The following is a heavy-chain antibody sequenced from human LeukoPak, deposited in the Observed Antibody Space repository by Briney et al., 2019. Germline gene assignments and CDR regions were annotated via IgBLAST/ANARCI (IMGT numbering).Heavy chain of an antibody. Sequence: SVKVSCKASGGTFSSYAISWVRQAPGQGLEWMGRIIPILGIANYAQKFQGRVTITADKSTRTAYMELSSLRSEDTAVYYCASDYYDSSGSSRAFDIWGQGTMVTVSS. CDR1: GGTFSSYA. CDR2: IIPILGIA. CDR3: ASDYYDSSGSSRAFDI. D-gene: IGHD3-22*01. V-gene: IGHV1-69*04. J-gene: IGHJ3*02.